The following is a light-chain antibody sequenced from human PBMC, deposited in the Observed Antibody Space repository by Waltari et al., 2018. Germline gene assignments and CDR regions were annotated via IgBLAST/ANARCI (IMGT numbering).Light chain of an antibody. V-gene: IGLV2-14*03. J-gene: IGLJ2*01. Sequence: QSALTQPASVSGSPGQSITISCTGTSSDVGAYNYVSWYQQLPGKAPKLIIYDVNKWPAVCVDSFSGSKSGNTAARTIAGLQAEDEADYYCASYTTSSTLVGFGGGTRLAVL. CDR3: ASYTTSSTLVG. CDR2: DVN. CDR1: SSDVGAYNY.